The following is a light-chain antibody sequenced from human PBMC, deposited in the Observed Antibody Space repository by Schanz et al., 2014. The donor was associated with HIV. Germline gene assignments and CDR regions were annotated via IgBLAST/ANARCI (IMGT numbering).Light chain of an antibody. CDR2: ATS. J-gene: IGKJ2*01. Sequence: EIVLTQSPGSLSLSPGGRATLSCGASQRLSSSYLAWYQQKRDQPPRLVIYATSTRAAGIPDRFSGTGSGTEFTLTISRLEPEDFAVYYCQQYSSPPFAFGQGTKVEIK. V-gene: IGKV3-20*01. CDR3: QQYSSPPFA. CDR1: QRLSSSY.